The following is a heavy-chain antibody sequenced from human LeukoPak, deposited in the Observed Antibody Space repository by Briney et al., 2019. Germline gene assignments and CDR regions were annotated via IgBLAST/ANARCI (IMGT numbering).Heavy chain of an antibody. CDR3: ARAKRDSPHIYTWFDP. Sequence: SSETLSLTCTVSGGSTSSSSYYWGWIRQPPGKGLEWIGSIYYSGSTYYNPSLKSRVTISVDTSRNQFSLKLSSVTAADTAVYYCARAKRDSPHIYTWFDPWGQGTLVTVSS. CDR2: IYYSGST. V-gene: IGHV4-39*07. J-gene: IGHJ5*02. D-gene: IGHD2-15*01. CDR1: GGSTSSSSYY.